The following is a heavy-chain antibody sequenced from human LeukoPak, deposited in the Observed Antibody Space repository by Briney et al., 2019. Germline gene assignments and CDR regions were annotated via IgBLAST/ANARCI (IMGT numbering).Heavy chain of an antibody. CDR1: GFTFSNYG. CDR2: IRYDGSNK. Sequence: GGSLRLPCAASGFTFSNYGMHWVRQAPGKGLEWVAFIRYDGSNKYYADSVKGRFTISRDNSKNTLYLQMNSLRAEDTAVYYCAKDVGGRNIVVVPAAIGDAFDIWGQGTMVTVSS. D-gene: IGHD2-2*01. V-gene: IGHV3-30*02. CDR3: AKDVGGRNIVVVPAAIGDAFDI. J-gene: IGHJ3*02.